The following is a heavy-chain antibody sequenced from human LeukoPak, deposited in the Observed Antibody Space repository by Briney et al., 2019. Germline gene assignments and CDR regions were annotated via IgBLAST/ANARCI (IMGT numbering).Heavy chain of an antibody. V-gene: IGHV3-23*01. CDR3: ATGYDFWSGYYSFDY. CDR2: IRGSGGST. CDR1: GFTFSSYA. Sequence: GGSLRLSCAASGFTFSSYAMSWVRQAPGKGLEWVSAIRGSGGSTYYADSVKGRFTISRDNSKNTLYLQMNSLRAEDTAVYYCATGYDFWSGYYSFDYWGQGTLVTVSS. D-gene: IGHD3-3*01. J-gene: IGHJ4*02.